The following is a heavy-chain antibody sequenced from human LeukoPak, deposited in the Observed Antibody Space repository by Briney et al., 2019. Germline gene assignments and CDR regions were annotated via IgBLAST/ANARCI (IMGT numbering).Heavy chain of an antibody. V-gene: IGHV3-23*01. Sequence: GGSLRLSCAASGFTFSSYAMSWVRQAPGKGLEWVSAISGSGGSTYYADSVKGRFTISRDNSKNTLYLQMNSLRAEDTAVYYCARSPRILYSRADYWGQGTLVTVSS. CDR3: ARSPRILYSRADY. CDR2: ISGSGGST. D-gene: IGHD2-8*01. J-gene: IGHJ4*02. CDR1: GFTFSSYA.